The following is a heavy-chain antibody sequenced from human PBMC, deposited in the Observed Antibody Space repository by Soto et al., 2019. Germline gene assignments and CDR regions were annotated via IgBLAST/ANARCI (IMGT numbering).Heavy chain of an antibody. CDR3: AKDLGDCTNGVCYGMDV. V-gene: IGHV3-30*18. J-gene: IGHJ6*02. CDR1: GFTFSSYG. D-gene: IGHD2-8*01. CDR2: ISYDGSNK. Sequence: QVQLVESGGGVVQPGRSLRLSCAASGFTFSSYGMHWVRQAPGKGLEWVAVISYDGSNKYYADSVKGRFTISRDNSKNTLYLQMNSLRAEDTAVYYCAKDLGDCTNGVCYGMDVWGQGTTVTVSS.